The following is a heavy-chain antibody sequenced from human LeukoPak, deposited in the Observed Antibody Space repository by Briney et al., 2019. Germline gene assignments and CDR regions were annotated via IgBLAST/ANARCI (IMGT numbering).Heavy chain of an antibody. D-gene: IGHD1-26*01. CDR2: IDSSGRNT. Sequence: GGSLRLSCAASGFTFSRNGMSWVRQAPGKGLEWVSAIDSSGRNTHYADSVKGRFSISRDNSKNTLILQMNSLRVEDTAVYYCAKALYDSSGDGYWGQGTLVTTSS. V-gene: IGHV3-23*05. CDR1: GFTFSRNG. CDR3: AKALYDSSGDGY. J-gene: IGHJ4*02.